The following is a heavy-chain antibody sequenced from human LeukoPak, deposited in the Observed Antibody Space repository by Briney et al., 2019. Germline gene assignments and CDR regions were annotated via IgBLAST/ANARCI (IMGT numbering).Heavy chain of an antibody. CDR2: IYGDDET. J-gene: IGHJ4*02. Sequence: GGSLRLSCAASGFPITTNYMNWVRQAPGKGLEWVSVIYGDDETNYADSVKGRFTISRDNSKNALYLQMNSLRADDTAVYYCAREREYCSSTSCYSERYYFDYWGQGTLVTVSS. CDR1: GFPITTNY. CDR3: AREREYCSSTSCYSERYYFDY. V-gene: IGHV3-53*01. D-gene: IGHD2-2*01.